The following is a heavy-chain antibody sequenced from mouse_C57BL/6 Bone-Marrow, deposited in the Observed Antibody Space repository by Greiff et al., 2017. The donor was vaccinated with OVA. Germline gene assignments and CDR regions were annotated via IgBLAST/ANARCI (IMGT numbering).Heavy chain of an antibody. CDR1: GFTFSSYA. Sequence: EVKVVESGEGLVKPGGSLKLSCAASGFTFSSYAMSWVRQTPEKRLEWVAYISSGGDYIYYADTVKGRFTISRDNARNTLYLQMSSLKSEDTAMYYCTRGDYWFAYWGQGTLVTVSA. V-gene: IGHV5-9-1*02. D-gene: IGHD2-13*01. CDR2: ISSGGDYI. J-gene: IGHJ3*01. CDR3: TRGDYWFAY.